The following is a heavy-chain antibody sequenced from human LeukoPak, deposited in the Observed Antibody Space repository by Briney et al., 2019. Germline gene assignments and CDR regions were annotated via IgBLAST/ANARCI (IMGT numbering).Heavy chain of an antibody. CDR3: ARGASGSYGDY. Sequence: ASVKVSCRASGYTFTVYYMHWVRQAPGQGLEWMGWINPNSGGTNYAQKFQGWVTMTRDTSISTAYMELSRLRSDDTAVYYCARGASGSYGDYWGQGTLVTVSS. J-gene: IGHJ4*02. CDR2: INPNSGGT. V-gene: IGHV1-2*04. D-gene: IGHD3-10*01. CDR1: GYTFTVYY.